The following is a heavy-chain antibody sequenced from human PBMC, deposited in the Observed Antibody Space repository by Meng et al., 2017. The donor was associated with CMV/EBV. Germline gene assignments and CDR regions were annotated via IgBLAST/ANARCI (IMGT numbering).Heavy chain of an antibody. D-gene: IGHD5-12*01. J-gene: IGHJ4*02. Sequence: GGSLRLSCTMSGFTLSSYGMHWVRQAPGKGLEWVAFIRDDGSNTYHADSVKGRFTISRDNSKNTLYLQMNSLRTEDTAVYYCANRYSGYEEVWYFDYWGQGTLVTVSS. V-gene: IGHV3-30*02. CDR3: ANRYSGYEEVWYFDY. CDR1: GFTLSSYG. CDR2: IRDDGSNT.